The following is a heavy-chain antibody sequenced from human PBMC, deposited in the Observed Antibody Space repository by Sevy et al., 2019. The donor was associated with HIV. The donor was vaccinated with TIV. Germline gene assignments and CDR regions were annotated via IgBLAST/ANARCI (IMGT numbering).Heavy chain of an antibody. V-gene: IGHV4-61*02. D-gene: IGHD3-10*01. CDR1: GGSISSSSYY. CDR3: AREGYGSGSRRTFDI. CDR2: LYTSGST. Sequence: SETLSLTCTVSGGSISSSSYYWSWIRQPAEKGLEWIGRLYTSGSTNYNPSLKSRVTMSVDTSKNQFSLKLSSVTAADTAVYYCAREGYGSGSRRTFDIWGQGTMVTVSS. J-gene: IGHJ3*02.